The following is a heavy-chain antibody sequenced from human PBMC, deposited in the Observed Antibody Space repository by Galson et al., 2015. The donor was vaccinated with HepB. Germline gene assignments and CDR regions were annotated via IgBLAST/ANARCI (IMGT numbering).Heavy chain of an antibody. V-gene: IGHV3-30*04. J-gene: IGHJ5*02. Sequence: SLRLSCAASGLTISRNAMHWVRQAPGKGLEWVAVISNDGTNKFYADSVKGRFTISRDNSKNTLYLQMTGLRTADTAVYYCAREAVAVAVHSRNWFDPWGQGTLVTVSS. D-gene: IGHD6-19*01. CDR1: GLTISRNA. CDR3: AREAVAVAVHSRNWFDP. CDR2: ISNDGTNK.